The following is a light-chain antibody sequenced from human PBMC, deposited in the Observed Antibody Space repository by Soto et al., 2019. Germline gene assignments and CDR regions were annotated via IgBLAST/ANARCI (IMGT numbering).Light chain of an antibody. J-gene: IGKJ5*01. CDR3: QQLNSYLPIT. CDR1: QGISSY. Sequence: DIQLTQSPSFLSASVGDRVTITCRASQGISSYLAWYQQKPGKAPKLLIYAASTLQSGVPSRFSGSGSGTEFTLTISSLQPEDFATYYCQQLNSYLPITFGQGTQLEIK. V-gene: IGKV1-9*01. CDR2: AAS.